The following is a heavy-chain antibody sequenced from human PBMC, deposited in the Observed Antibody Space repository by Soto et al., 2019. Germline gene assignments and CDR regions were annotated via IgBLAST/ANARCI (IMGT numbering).Heavy chain of an antibody. D-gene: IGHD1-26*01. V-gene: IGHV3-7*01. CDR2: IKQDGSEK. CDR3: ARDGVGAAQYPYYYYGMDV. Sequence: PGGSLRLSCAASGFTFSSYWMSWVRQAPGKGLEWVANIKQDGSEKYYVDSVKGRFTISRDNAKNSLYLQMNSLRAEDTAVYYCARDGVGAAQYPYYYYGMDVWGQGTTVTVYS. J-gene: IGHJ6*02. CDR1: GFTFSSYW.